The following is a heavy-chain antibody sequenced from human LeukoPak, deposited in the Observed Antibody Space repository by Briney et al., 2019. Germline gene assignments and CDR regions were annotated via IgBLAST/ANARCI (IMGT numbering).Heavy chain of an antibody. D-gene: IGHD1-26*01. Sequence: SETLSLTCAVYDGSFSGYYWTWIRQPPGKGLEWIGEINYSGSTKYNPSLKSRVTISVDTSKSQFSLKLSSVTAADTAVYYCARHGTRYYYYYMDVWGKGTTVTISS. CDR1: DGSFSGYY. J-gene: IGHJ6*03. CDR2: INYSGST. CDR3: ARHGTRYYYYYMDV. V-gene: IGHV4-34*01.